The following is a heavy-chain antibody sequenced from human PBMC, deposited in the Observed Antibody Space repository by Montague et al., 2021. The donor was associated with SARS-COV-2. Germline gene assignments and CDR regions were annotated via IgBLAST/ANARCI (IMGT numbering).Heavy chain of an antibody. CDR2: ISSDSVGST. D-gene: IGHD3-22*01. Sequence: SLRLSCAASGFTFSNYGIGWVRQAPGKGLEWVSAISSDSVGSTNYADSVRGRFTISRDNSKNTLYVQMNSLRAEDTAVYYCAKGSSGYPHYFDYWGQGTLVTVSS. V-gene: IGHV3-23*01. J-gene: IGHJ4*02. CDR1: GFTFSNYG. CDR3: AKGSSGYPHYFDY.